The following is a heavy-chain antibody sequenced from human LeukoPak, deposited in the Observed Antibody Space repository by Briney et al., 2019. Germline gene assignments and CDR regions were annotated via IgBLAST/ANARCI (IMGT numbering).Heavy chain of an antibody. CDR3: AKDLGQRWLQSDTFDI. J-gene: IGHJ3*02. CDR2: IGGSGGST. V-gene: IGHV3-23*01. CDR1: GFTFSSYS. D-gene: IGHD5-24*01. Sequence: GGSLRLSCVASGFTFSSYSLIWVRQAPGKGLEWVSGIGGSGGSTFYADSVKGRFTISRDNSKNTLYLQINSLRAEDTAVYYCAKDLGQRWLQSDTFDIWGQGTMVTVSS.